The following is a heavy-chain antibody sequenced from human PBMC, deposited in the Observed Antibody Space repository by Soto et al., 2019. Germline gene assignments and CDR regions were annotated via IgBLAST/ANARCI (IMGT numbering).Heavy chain of an antibody. CDR2: ISAYNGNT. CDR1: GYTFTSYG. CDR3: ARESNFRDYDFWSGPIYYYCGMDV. D-gene: IGHD3-3*01. Sequence: QVQLVQSGAEVKKPGASVKVSCKASGYTFTSYGISWVRQAPGQGLEWMGWISAYNGNTNYAQKLQGRVTMTTDTCTSTAYMELRSLRSDDTAVYYCARESNFRDYDFWSGPIYYYCGMDVWGQGTTVTVSS. J-gene: IGHJ6*02. V-gene: IGHV1-18*04.